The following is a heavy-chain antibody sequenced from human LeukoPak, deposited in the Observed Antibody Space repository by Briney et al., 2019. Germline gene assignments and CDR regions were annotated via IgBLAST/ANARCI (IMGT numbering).Heavy chain of an antibody. CDR2: ISSSSSTI. D-gene: IGHD3-22*01. J-gene: IGHJ5*02. CDR3: ARDAQVPKYYYDSSGQPGGNWFDP. CDR1: GFTFSNAW. V-gene: IGHV3-48*01. Sequence: GGSLRPSCAASGFTFSNAWMSWVRQAPGKGLEWVSYISSSSSTIYYADSVKGRFTISRDNAKNSLYLQMNSLRAEDTAVYYCARDAQVPKYYYDSSGQPGGNWFDPWGQGTLVTVSS.